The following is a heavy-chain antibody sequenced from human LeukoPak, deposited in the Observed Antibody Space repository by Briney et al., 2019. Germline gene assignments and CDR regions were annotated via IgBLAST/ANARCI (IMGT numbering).Heavy chain of an antibody. Sequence: GGSLRLSCAASGFAFYDYAMSWVRQPPGKGLEWVSLISGGDGSTHYADSVKGRFTISRDNSKNTLYLQMNSLRAEDTAVYYCAKDHSSTRFGSFNYWGQGTLVTVSS. CDR2: ISGGDGST. V-gene: IGHV3-23*01. CDR1: GFAFYDYA. D-gene: IGHD6-13*01. CDR3: AKDHSSTRFGSFNY. J-gene: IGHJ4*02.